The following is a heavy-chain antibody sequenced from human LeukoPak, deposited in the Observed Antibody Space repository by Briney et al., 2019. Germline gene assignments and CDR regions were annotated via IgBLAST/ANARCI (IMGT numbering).Heavy chain of an antibody. Sequence: ASVKVSCKASGYTFTNYYMHWVRQAPGQGLEWMGIINPSGGSTSYAQKFQGRVTMTRDMSTSTVYMELSSLRSDDTAVYYCARDSLGARRLDYWGQGTLVTVSS. J-gene: IGHJ4*02. CDR3: ARDSLGARRLDY. V-gene: IGHV1-46*01. CDR1: GYTFTNYY. CDR2: INPSGGST. D-gene: IGHD3-16*02.